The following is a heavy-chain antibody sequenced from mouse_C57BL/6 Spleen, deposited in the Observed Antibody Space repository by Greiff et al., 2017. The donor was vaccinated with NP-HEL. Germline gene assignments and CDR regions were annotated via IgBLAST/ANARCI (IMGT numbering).Heavy chain of an antibody. Sequence: VQLQQSGAELVKPGASVKISCKASGYAFSSYWMNWVKQRPGKGLEWIGQIYPGDGDTNYNGKFKGKATLTADKSSSTAYMQLSSLTSEDSAVYFCAREGDGYDWFAYWGQGTLVTVSA. V-gene: IGHV1-80*01. D-gene: IGHD2-2*01. CDR2: IYPGDGDT. CDR3: AREGDGYDWFAY. CDR1: GYAFSSYW. J-gene: IGHJ3*01.